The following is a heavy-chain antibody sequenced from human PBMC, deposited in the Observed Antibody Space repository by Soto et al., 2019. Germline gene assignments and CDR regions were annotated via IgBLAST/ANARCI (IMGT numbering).Heavy chain of an antibody. Sequence: LILSCAAAGFTFSSYAMSWVRQAAVKGLEWVSSISGSGGSTYYADSVKGRFTISRDNSKNTLYLQMNSLRAEDTAVYYCASHLFRRTTVTTFDYWGQGTLVTVSS. J-gene: IGHJ4*02. CDR1: GFTFSSYA. CDR3: ASHLFRRTTVTTFDY. V-gene: IGHV3-23*01. CDR2: ISGSGGST. D-gene: IGHD4-17*01.